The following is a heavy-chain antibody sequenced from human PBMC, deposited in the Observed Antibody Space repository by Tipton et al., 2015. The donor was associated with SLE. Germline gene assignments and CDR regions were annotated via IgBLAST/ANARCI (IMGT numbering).Heavy chain of an antibody. CDR1: GYTFTSYG. D-gene: IGHD2-8*02. Sequence: QSGAEVKKPGASVKVSCKASGYTFTSYGISWVRQAPGQGLEWMGWISTQNGDTKYAQRFQGRVTMTTDTSTSTTYMALRSPRSDDTAIYYCARECSGTGCLDYWGQGTLVTVSS. CDR3: ARECSGTGCLDY. V-gene: IGHV1-18*01. J-gene: IGHJ4*02. CDR2: ISTQNGDT.